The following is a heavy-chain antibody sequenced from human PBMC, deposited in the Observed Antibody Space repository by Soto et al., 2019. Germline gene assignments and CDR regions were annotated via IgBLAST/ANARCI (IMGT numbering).Heavy chain of an antibody. CDR1: GFSLSTSGVG. Sequence: SGPTLVNPTQTLTLTCTFSGFSLSTSGVGVGWIRQPPGKALEWLALIYWNDDKRYSPSLKSRLTITKDTSKNQVVLTMTNMDPVDTATYYCAHGGDILTGANFDYWGQGTLVTVSS. CDR3: AHGGDILTGANFDY. D-gene: IGHD3-9*01. V-gene: IGHV2-5*01. J-gene: IGHJ4*02. CDR2: IYWNDDK.